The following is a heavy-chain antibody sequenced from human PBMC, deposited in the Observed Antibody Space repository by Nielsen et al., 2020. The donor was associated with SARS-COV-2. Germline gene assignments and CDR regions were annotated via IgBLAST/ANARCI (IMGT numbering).Heavy chain of an antibody. D-gene: IGHD1-26*01. CDR1: GCSISSSSYY. Sequence: SETLSLTCTVSGCSISSSSYYWGWIRQPPGKGLEWIGSIYYSGSTYYNPSLKSRVTISVDTSKNQFSLKLSSVTAADTAVYYCASIVGATAGAFDIWGQGTMVTVSS. CDR2: IYYSGST. J-gene: IGHJ3*02. V-gene: IGHV4-39*01. CDR3: ASIVGATAGAFDI.